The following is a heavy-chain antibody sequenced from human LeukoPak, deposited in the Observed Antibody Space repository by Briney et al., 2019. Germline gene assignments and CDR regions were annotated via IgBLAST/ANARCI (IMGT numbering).Heavy chain of an antibody. CDR2: IKQDGSEK. CDR3: ARKAYGMDV. V-gene: IGHV3-7*01. Sequence: GGSLRLSCAASGFTFDDYGMSWVRQAPGKGLEWVANIKQDGSEKYYVDSVKGRFTIFRDDAKNSLYLQMNSLRAEDTAVYYCARKAYGMDVWGKGTTVTVSS. J-gene: IGHJ6*04. CDR1: GFTFDDYG.